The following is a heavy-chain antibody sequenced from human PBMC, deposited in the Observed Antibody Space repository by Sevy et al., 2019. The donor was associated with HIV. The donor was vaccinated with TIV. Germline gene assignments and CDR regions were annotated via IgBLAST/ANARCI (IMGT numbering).Heavy chain of an antibody. D-gene: IGHD3-10*01. V-gene: IGHV2-5*02. CDR2: IYWDDDK. Sequence: SGSTLVKPTQTLTLTCTFSGFSLTTTGVGVGWIRQPPGKALEYLAVIYWDDDKRYSPSLRSRLTITKDTSKNQVVLSMANVDPVDTATYYCAHLPHYYSNYYFDYWGQGTLVTVSS. J-gene: IGHJ4*02. CDR3: AHLPHYYSNYYFDY. CDR1: GFSLTTTGVG.